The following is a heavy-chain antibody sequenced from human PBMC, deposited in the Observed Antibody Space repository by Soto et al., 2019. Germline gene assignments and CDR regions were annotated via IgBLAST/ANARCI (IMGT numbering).Heavy chain of an antibody. CDR3: ARGRVCLSGSCIPNLFAS. CDR2: IYKSTTT. J-gene: IGHJ5*01. V-gene: IGHV4-30-4*01. CDR1: HDSISTVAYF. D-gene: IGHD2-15*01. Sequence: PSETLPVTCSVSHDSISTVAYFCAWIRQPPGQALEYIGYIYKSTTTYYNPSFESRVAISLDTSKSQFSLTVTSVTAADTAVYFCARGRVCLSGSCIPNLFASCGQRTTVTVSS.